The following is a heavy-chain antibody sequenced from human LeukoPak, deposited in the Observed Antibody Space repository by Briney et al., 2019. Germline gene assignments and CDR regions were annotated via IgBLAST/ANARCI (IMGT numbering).Heavy chain of an antibody. CDR2: IYYSGTT. Sequence: VKPSETLSLTCSVSGGSISGYYWGWVRQPPGKGRGWIGYIYYSGTTNYKPSRKSGVTISVDTSKNQFSLKRSSVTAADAAVYYCARGRVAGPYHHMDVWGKGTTVPVPS. V-gene: IGHV4-59*01. CDR1: GGSISGYY. CDR3: ARGRVAGPYHHMDV. J-gene: IGHJ6*03.